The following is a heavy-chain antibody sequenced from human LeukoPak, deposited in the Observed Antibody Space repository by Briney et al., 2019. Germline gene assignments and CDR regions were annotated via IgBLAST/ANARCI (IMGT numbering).Heavy chain of an antibody. V-gene: IGHV3-66*01. J-gene: IGHJ4*02. CDR1: GFPVSSNY. D-gene: IGHD6-13*01. Sequence: GGSLQLSFAASGFPVSSNYMSWGRPAPGKGVGWGSVIYTGGTTYYADSLNGRFTISRDNSKNTLYLQMNSLRAEDTAVYYCARGVEQQLVFSHFDYWGQGTLVTVSS. CDR2: IYTGGTT. CDR3: ARGVEQQLVFSHFDY.